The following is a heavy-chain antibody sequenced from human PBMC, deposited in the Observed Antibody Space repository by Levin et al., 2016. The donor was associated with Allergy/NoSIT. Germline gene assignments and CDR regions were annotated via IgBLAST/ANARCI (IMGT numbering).Heavy chain of an antibody. D-gene: IGHD2/OR15-2a*01. Sequence: GGSLRLSCAVSGFTFSTYAMSWVRQAPGKGLEWVAVIWYDGSTQYYADSVKGRFTISRDDSKNTLYLQMNSLRVEDTALYYCARSTFPSFDYWGQGTLVTVSS. CDR1: GFTFSTYA. V-gene: IGHV3-33*08. CDR3: ARSTFPSFDY. CDR2: IWYDGSTQ. J-gene: IGHJ4*02.